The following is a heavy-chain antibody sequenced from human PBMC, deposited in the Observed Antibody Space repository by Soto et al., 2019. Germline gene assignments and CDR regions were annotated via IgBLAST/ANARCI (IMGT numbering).Heavy chain of an antibody. V-gene: IGHV2-5*02. D-gene: IGHD5-12*01. J-gene: IGHJ4*02. CDR3: AHIDPEIVTVGGHGGFDY. CDR1: GFSLTSGVG. CDR2: IYWDDDK. Sequence: QITLKESGPTLVTPPQTLTLTCTFSGFSLTSGVGVGWIRQPPGKALEWLALIYWDDDKRYSPSLKNRLTITKDTSKNQVVLTMTNGGPVDTATYFCAHIDPEIVTVGGHGGFDYWGQGTLVTVSS.